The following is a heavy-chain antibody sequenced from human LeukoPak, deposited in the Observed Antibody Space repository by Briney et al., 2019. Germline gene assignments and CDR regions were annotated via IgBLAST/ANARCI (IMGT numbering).Heavy chain of an antibody. CDR3: ARGGYDFWSGFYILGY. CDR1: GGSISSHY. V-gene: IGHV4-59*08. D-gene: IGHD3-3*01. J-gene: IGHJ4*02. CDR2: IYYSGST. Sequence: PSETLSLTCTVSGGSISSHYWSWIRQPPGKGLEWIGYIYYSGSTNYNPSLTSRVTISVDTSKNQFSLKLSSVTAADTAVYYCARGGYDFWSGFYILGYWGQGTLVTVSS.